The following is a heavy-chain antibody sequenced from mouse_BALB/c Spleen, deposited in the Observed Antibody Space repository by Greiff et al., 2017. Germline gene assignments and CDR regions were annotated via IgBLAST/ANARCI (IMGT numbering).Heavy chain of an antibody. V-gene: IGHV1-5*01. Sequence: VQLQQSGTVLARPGASVKMSCKASGYTFTSYWMHWVKQRPGQGLEWIGAIYPGNSDTSYNQKFKGKAKLTAVTSTSTAYMELSSLTNEDSAVYYCTLLRLEVYYFDYWGQGTTLTVSS. J-gene: IGHJ2*01. CDR1: GYTFTSYW. CDR3: TLLRLEVYYFDY. D-gene: IGHD1-2*01. CDR2: IYPGNSDT.